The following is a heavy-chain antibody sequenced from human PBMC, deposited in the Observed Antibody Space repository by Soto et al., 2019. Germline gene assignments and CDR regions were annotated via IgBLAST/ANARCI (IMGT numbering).Heavy chain of an antibody. CDR2: ISANGAFD. J-gene: IGHJ4*02. CDR3: TRDIFRTITTVDY. D-gene: IGHD2-21*01. V-gene: IGHV3-9*01. CDR1: GFNFDDHA. Sequence: EVQLVESGGGLVEPGRSLRLSCAASGFNFDDHAMNWVRLAPGKGLERVSGISANGAFDGYANSVKGRFTISRDNAKNSLFLQMSSLRREDTAVYYCTRDIFRTITTVDYWGQGTLVTVSS.